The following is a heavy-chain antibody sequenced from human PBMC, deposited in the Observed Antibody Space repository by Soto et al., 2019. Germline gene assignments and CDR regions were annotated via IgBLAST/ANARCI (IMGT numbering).Heavy chain of an antibody. CDR1: GFTFISYS. CDR2: IYYSGST. D-gene: IGHD1-26*01. J-gene: IGHJ4*02. CDR3: ARHTGDYIVGEQGFSDY. V-gene: IGHV4-59*08. Sequence: GSMRLSCAASGFTFISYSMNWVRQPPGKGLEWIGYIYYSGSTNYNPSLKSRVTISVDTSKNQFSLKLSSVTAADTAVYYCARHTGDYIVGEQGFSDYWGQGTLVTVSS.